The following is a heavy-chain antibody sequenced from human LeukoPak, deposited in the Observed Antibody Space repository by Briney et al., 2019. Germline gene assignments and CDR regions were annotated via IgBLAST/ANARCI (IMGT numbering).Heavy chain of an antibody. CDR1: GFTVSSNY. Sequence: GGSLRLSCAASGFTVSSNYMSWVRQAPGKGLEWVSVIYSGGSTYYADSVKGRFTISRDNSKNTLYLQMNSLRAEDTAVYYCAKSPGYAHKPYYFDYWGQGTLVTVSS. V-gene: IGHV3-66*01. CDR3: AKSPGYAHKPYYFDY. J-gene: IGHJ4*02. CDR2: IYSGGST. D-gene: IGHD2-2*01.